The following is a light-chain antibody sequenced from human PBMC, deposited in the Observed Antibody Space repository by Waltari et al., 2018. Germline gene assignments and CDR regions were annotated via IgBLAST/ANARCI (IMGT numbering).Light chain of an antibody. J-gene: IGLJ2*01. CDR2: DVS. V-gene: IGLV2-14*01. CDR3: SSYTSSSTLV. CDR1: SRDVGGYNY. Sequence: QSALTQPASVSGSPGQSITISCTGSSRDVGGYNYFSWYQQHPGKAPKVMIYDVSNRPSGVSNRFSGSKTGSTASLTISGLQAEDEADYYCSSYTSSSTLVFGGGTKLTVL.